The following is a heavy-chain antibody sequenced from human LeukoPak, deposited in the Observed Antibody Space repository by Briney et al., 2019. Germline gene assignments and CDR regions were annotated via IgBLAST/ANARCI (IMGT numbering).Heavy chain of an antibody. CDR3: ARGLLYYEDAFDI. J-gene: IGHJ3*02. CDR1: GGSFSGYY. Sequence: PSETLSLTCAVYGGSFSGYYWSWIRQPPGKRLEWIGEINHSGSTNYNPSLKSRVTISVDTSKNQFSLKLSSVTAADTAVYYCARGLLYYEDAFDIWGQGTMVTVSS. D-gene: IGHD3-22*01. V-gene: IGHV4-34*01. CDR2: INHSGST.